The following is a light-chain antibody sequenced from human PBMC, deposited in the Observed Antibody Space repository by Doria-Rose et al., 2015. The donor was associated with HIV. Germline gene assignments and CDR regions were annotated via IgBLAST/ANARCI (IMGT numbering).Light chain of an antibody. J-gene: IGKJ1*01. CDR3: HQYGTSWT. CDR1: LSFSSTN. V-gene: IGKV3-20*01. Sequence: EILMTQSPGTLSLSPGERAALSCRASLSFSSTNIAWYQQKPGQAPSLIIYDGSTRATGIPDRFSASGSGTDFTLTINRLEPEDFALYYWHQYGTSWTFGQGTKVEI. CDR2: DGS.